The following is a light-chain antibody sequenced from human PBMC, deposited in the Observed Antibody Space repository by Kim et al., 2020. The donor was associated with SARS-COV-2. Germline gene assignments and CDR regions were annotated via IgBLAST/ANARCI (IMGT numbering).Light chain of an antibody. J-gene: IGKJ2*01. CDR3: QQYAGSPYT. CDR1: QSVRNNF. Sequence: DIVLTQSPGSLSLSPGESATLSCRASQSVRNNFLVWYQQKPGQAPRVLIFGASNRATDIPDRFSGSVFGTDFILTISRLEPEDAAVYFCQQYAGSPYTFGRGTKLEIK. CDR2: GAS. V-gene: IGKV3-20*01.